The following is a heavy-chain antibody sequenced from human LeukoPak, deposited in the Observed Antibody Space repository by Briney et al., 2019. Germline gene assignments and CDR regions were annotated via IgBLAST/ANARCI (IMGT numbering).Heavy chain of an antibody. CDR2: IYYSGST. CDR3: AKDISDSHTNWFDP. CDR1: GGSISGGGYY. D-gene: IGHD2-15*01. V-gene: IGHV4-31*01. Sequence: SQTLSLTCTVSGGSISGGGYYWSWIRQHPGKGLEWIGYIYYSGSTYYNPSLNSPVTISVDTSNNQFSLKLSSVTAADSAVYYCAKDISDSHTNWFDPWGQGTLVTVAS. J-gene: IGHJ5*02.